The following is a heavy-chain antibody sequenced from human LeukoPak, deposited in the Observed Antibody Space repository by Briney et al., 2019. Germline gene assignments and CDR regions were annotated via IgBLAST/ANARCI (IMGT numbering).Heavy chain of an antibody. CDR2: IKQDGSEK. CDR1: GFTFSSYW. D-gene: IGHD3-3*01. CDR3: ARDGEASGSEFDY. V-gene: IGHV3-7*03. J-gene: IGHJ4*02. Sequence: GGSLRLSCAASGFTFSSYWMSWVRQAPGKGLEWVANIKQDGSEKYYVDSVKGRFTISRDNAKNSLYLQMNSLRAEDTAVYYCARDGEASGSEFDYWGQGTLVTVSS.